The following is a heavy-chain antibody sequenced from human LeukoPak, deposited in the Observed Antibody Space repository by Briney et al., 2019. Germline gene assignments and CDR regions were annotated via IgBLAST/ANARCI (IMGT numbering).Heavy chain of an antibody. V-gene: IGHV5-51*01. CDR1: GYSFTSYW. D-gene: IGHD3-22*01. CDR2: IYPGDSDT. J-gene: IGHJ3*02. Sequence: GESLKISCKGSGYSFTSYWIGWLRQMPGKGLEWMRIIYPGDSDTRYSPSFQGQVTISADKSISTAYLQWSSLKASDTAMYYCARTTMIVVPWAFDIWGQGTMVTVSS. CDR3: ARTTMIVVPWAFDI.